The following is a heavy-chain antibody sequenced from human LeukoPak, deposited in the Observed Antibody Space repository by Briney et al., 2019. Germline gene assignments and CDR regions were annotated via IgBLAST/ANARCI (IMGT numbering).Heavy chain of an antibody. V-gene: IGHV4-59*12. Sequence: SETLTLTCTVSGGSISSYSWSWIRQPPGKGLEWIGYIFYSGSTNYNPSLESGVIISVDTSKNQSSLKVSSVTAADTAVYYCARVGYSYSINDWSRTGLGAYPTKYYHYMDVWGKGTTVTVSS. CDR1: GGSISSYS. CDR3: ARVGYSYSINDWSRTGLGAYPTKYYHYMDV. J-gene: IGHJ6*03. D-gene: IGHD5-18*01. CDR2: IFYSGST.